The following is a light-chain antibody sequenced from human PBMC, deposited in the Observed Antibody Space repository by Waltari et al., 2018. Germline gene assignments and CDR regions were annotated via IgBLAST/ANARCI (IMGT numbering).Light chain of an antibody. CDR2: AAS. CDR1: QGMGGY. CDR3: QHVYSYPVT. V-gene: IGKV1-9*01. Sequence: DIQLTQSPSFLSASVGDRVTFTCRASQGMGGYLAWYQQKPNKAPKLLINAASTLQSGVPSRFSGGKSGTEFTLTISSLQPEDFATYFCQHVYSYPVTFGGGTTLDI. J-gene: IGKJ4*01.